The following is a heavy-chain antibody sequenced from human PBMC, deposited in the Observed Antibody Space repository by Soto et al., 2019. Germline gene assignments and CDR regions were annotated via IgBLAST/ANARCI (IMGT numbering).Heavy chain of an antibody. V-gene: IGHV3-7*01. CDR3: ARDTVVVVAATPHRYYYGMDV. D-gene: IGHD2-15*01. J-gene: IGHJ6*02. Sequence: EVQLVESGGGLVQPGGSLRLSCAASGFTFSSYWMSWVRQAPGKGLEWVANIKQDGSEKYYVDSVKGRFTISRDNAKNXLXLXXDSLRAEDTAVYYCARDTVVVVAATPHRYYYGMDVWGQGTTVTVSS. CDR1: GFTFSSYW. CDR2: IKQDGSEK.